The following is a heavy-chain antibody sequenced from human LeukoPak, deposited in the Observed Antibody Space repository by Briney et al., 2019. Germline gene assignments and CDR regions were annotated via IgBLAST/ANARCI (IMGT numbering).Heavy chain of an antibody. CDR1: GCTLSDYR. CDR3: ARDTSGKIGWHYFDY. Sequence: VGSLRLSCAASGCTLSDYRMTWVRQAPGKGLEWVANIKQDGSEKYYVDSVKVRFTISRDNAQNSLYLQMNSLRVEDPAVCFCARDTSGKIGWHYFDYWGQGALVTVSS. D-gene: IGHD6-19*01. CDR2: IKQDGSEK. J-gene: IGHJ4*02. V-gene: IGHV3-7*01.